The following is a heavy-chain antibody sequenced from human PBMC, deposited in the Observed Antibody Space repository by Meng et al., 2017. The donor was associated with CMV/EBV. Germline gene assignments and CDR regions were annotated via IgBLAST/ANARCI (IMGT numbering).Heavy chain of an antibody. CDR1: GHTFTSYY. CDR3: ARESGSVGDY. J-gene: IGHJ4*02. D-gene: IGHD1-26*01. CDR2: INPSGGST. Sequence: VALVQSGADVKKPGASGKVSCKASGHTFTSYYMHWVRQAPGQGLEWMGIINPSGGSTSYAQKFQGRVTMTRDTSTSTVYMELSSLRSEDTAVYYCARESGSVGDYWGQGTLVTVFS. V-gene: IGHV1-46*01.